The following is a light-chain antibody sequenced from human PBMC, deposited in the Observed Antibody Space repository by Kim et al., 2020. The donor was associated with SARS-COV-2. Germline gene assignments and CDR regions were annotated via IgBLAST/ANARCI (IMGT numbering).Light chain of an antibody. CDR1: QSVSGTY. J-gene: IGKJ4*01. CDR3: QQYDGSPLT. V-gene: IGKV3-20*01. Sequence: SPGEKATLACRASQSVSGTYLAWYQQKPGQAPRLLIYDASSRATGIPDRFSGSGSGTDFTLTISRLEPEDFAVYYCQQYDGSPLTFGGGTKVDIK. CDR2: DAS.